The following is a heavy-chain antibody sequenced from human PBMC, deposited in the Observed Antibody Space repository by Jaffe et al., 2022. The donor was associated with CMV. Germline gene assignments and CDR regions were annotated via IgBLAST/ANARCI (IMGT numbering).Heavy chain of an antibody. CDR1: GFTFKNSA. CDR3: VNGGGNDFAAH. Sequence: EVQLLESGGGLVQPGGSLRLSCITSGFTFKNSAMSWVRQAPGKGLEWVSSISGSSGNIFNADSAKGRFTISRDNLKNTLYLQMNSLRAEDTAIYYCVNGGGNDFAAHWGQGTLVTVSS. D-gene: IGHD5-12*01. CDR2: ISGSSGNI. J-gene: IGHJ4*02. V-gene: IGHV3-23*01.